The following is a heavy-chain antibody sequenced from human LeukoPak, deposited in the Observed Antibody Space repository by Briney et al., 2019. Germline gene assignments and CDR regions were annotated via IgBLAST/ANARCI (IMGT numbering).Heavy chain of an antibody. J-gene: IGHJ3*02. CDR1: GFTFSSYA. D-gene: IGHD1-26*01. CDR2: FSGSGGST. Sequence: PGGSLRLSCAASGFTFSSYAMSWVRQAPGKGLECISGFSGSGGSTYYADSVKGRFTISRDNSKNTLYLQMNSLRAEDTAVYYCARVSVGANTGRAFDIWGQGTMVTVSS. V-gene: IGHV3-23*01. CDR3: ARVSVGANTGRAFDI.